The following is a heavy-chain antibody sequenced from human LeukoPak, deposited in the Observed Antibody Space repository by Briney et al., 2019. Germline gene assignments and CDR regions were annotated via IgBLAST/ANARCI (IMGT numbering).Heavy chain of an antibody. CDR2: INSDGSST. V-gene: IGHV3-74*01. CDR1: GFTFSSYW. D-gene: IGHD4-17*01. Sequence: GGSLRLSCAASGFTFSSYWMHWVRQAPGKGLVWVSRINSDGSSTSYADSVKGRFTISRDNAKNTLYLQMNSLRAEDTAVYYCARDPAYSYGDHPTLGWYFDLWGRGTLVTVSS. CDR3: ARDPAYSYGDHPTLGWYFDL. J-gene: IGHJ2*01.